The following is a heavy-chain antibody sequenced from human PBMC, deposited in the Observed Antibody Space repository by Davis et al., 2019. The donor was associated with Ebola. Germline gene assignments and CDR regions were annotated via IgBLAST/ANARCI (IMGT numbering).Heavy chain of an antibody. Sequence: SETLSLTCTVSGGSISNGDYSWSWIRQPPGKGLEWIGYIHHSGGTYYNPSLKSRLTLAVDTSKNQFSLNLSSVTAADTAVYYCAREIGVAVPGVMKDAFDIWGQGTVVTVSS. CDR3: AREIGVAVPGVMKDAFDI. CDR1: GGSISNGDYS. D-gene: IGHD2-2*01. CDR2: IHHSGGT. J-gene: IGHJ3*02. V-gene: IGHV4-30-4*08.